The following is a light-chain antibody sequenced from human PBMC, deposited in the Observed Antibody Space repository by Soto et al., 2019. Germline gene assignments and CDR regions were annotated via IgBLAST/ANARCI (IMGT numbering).Light chain of an antibody. J-gene: IGLJ3*02. Sequence: QSVLTQPPSVSGAPGQRVTIPCSGNSSNLGAGYDVHWYQPLPGTAPKLVIYGNRKRPSGVPERFSGSKSGTSASLAITGLQAEDEGDYYCQAYDYSLTAAVFGGGTKLTVL. CDR3: QAYDYSLTAAV. CDR2: GNR. CDR1: SSNLGAGYD. V-gene: IGLV1-40*01.